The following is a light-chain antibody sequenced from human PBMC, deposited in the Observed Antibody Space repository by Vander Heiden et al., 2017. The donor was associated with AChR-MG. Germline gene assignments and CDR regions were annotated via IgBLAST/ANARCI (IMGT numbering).Light chain of an antibody. CDR3: CSYAGGYTWL. J-gene: IGLJ2*01. V-gene: IGLV2-11*01. CDR1: SSDVGGYNS. Sequence: QSALTQPRSVSGSPGQSVTITCTGTSSDVGGYNSVSWYQQHPGKAPKMIICDVTERPAGVPDRFSGSKADNTASLTISGLQAEDEADYHCCSYAGGYTWLFGGGTKVTV. CDR2: DVT.